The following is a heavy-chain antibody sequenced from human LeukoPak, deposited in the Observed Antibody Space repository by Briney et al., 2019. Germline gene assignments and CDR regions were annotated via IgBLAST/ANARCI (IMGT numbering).Heavy chain of an antibody. Sequence: SETLSLTCTVSGGSISSYYWSRIRQPPGKGLEWIGYIYYSGSTNYNPSLKSRVTISVDTSKNQFSLKLSSVTAADTAVYYCARDVLGSSSWYYYYYMDVWGKGTTVTVSS. CDR3: ARDVLGSSSWYYYYYMDV. J-gene: IGHJ6*03. CDR2: IYYSGST. V-gene: IGHV4-59*01. CDR1: GGSISSYY. D-gene: IGHD6-13*01.